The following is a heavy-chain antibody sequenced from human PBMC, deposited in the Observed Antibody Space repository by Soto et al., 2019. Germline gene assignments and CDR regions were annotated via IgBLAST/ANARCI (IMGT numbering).Heavy chain of an antibody. V-gene: IGHV4-34*01. CDR3: ARAPGLRIGYCSSTSCPRGWFDP. CDR2: INHSGST. D-gene: IGHD2-2*01. CDR1: GGSFSGYY. J-gene: IGHJ5*02. Sequence: PSETLSLTCAVYGGSFSGYYWSWIRQPPGKGLEWIGEINHSGSTNYNPSLKSRVTISVDTSKNQFSLKLSSVTAADTAVYYCARAPGLRIGYCSSTSCPRGWFDPWGQGTLVTVSS.